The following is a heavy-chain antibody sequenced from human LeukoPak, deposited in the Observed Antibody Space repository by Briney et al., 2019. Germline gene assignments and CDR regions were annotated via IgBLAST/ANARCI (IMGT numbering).Heavy chain of an antibody. J-gene: IGHJ4*02. CDR2: INNDGSST. V-gene: IGHV3-74*01. CDR1: GFTFSGYW. D-gene: IGHD1-26*01. Sequence: GGSLRLSCAASGFTFSGYWMHWVRQAPGKGLVWVSRINNDGSSTNYADSVKGRFTISRDNAKNTLYLQMNSLRAEDTAVYYCARDASIVGVYDYWGQGTLVTVSS. CDR3: ARDASIVGVYDY.